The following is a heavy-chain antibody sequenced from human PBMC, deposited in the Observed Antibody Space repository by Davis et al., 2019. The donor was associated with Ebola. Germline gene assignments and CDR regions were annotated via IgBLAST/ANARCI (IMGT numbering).Heavy chain of an antibody. CDR1: GFTFSTYA. J-gene: IGHJ2*01. CDR2: IKSKTDGGTR. Sequence: GESLKISCAASGFTFSTYAMSWVRQAPGKGLEWVGRIKSKTDGGTRDYAAPVKGRFTISRDDSKNTLYLQMNSLRAEDTAVYYCVRDPALVVTGGGWFFGLWGRGTLVTVSS. V-gene: IGHV3-15*01. CDR3: VRDPALVVTGGGWFFGL. D-gene: IGHD2-21*02.